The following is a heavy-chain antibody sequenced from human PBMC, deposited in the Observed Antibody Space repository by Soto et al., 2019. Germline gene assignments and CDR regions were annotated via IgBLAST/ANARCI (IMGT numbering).Heavy chain of an antibody. Sequence: QVQLVQSGAEVKKPGASVKVSCKASGYTFTSYDINWVRQATGQGLEWMGWMNPNSGNTGYAQKFQGRVTMTRNTSISTAYMELSSLRSEDTSVYYCARGDHTEDYGDYACGYWGQGTLVTVSS. J-gene: IGHJ4*02. V-gene: IGHV1-8*01. CDR1: GYTFTSYD. CDR3: ARGDHTEDYGDYACGY. CDR2: MNPNSGNT. D-gene: IGHD4-17*01.